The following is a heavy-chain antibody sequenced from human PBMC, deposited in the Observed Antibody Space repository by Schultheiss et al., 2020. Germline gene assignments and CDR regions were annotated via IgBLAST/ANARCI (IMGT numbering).Heavy chain of an antibody. CDR3: ARAETRYYYYYGMDV. CDR2: ISGSSSTI. CDR1: GFTFSSYA. J-gene: IGHJ6*02. V-gene: IGHV3-48*01. Sequence: ESLKISCAASGFTFSSYAMSWVRQAPGKGLEWVSAISGSSSTIYYADSVKGRFTISRDNAKNSLYLQMNSLRAEDTAVYYCARAETRYYYYYGMDVWGQGTTVTVSS.